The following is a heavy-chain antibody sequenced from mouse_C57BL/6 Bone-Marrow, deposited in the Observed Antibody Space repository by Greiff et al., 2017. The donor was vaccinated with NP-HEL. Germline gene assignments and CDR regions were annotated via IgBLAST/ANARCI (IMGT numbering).Heavy chain of an antibody. V-gene: IGHV1-55*01. CDR1: GYTFTSYW. D-gene: IGHD1-1*01. Sequence: QVQLQQPGAELVKPGASVKMSCKASGYTFTSYWITWVKQRPGQGLEWIGDIYPGSGSTNYNEKFKSKATLTVDTSSSTAYMQLSSLTSEDSAVYYCARGGYGSSYVTFAYWGQGTLVTVSA. J-gene: IGHJ3*01. CDR2: IYPGSGST. CDR3: ARGGYGSSYVTFAY.